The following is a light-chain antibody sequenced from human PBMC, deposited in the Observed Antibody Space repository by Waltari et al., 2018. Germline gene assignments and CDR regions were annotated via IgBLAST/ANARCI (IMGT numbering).Light chain of an antibody. CDR1: QSVSRS. J-gene: IGKJ4*01. Sequence: EIVLTQSPATLSLSPGERVTLSCRASQSVSRSLGWFLQKPGQAPKLLSYEASNRAPGSPGRFSGSGFGIDFTLTISSLEPEDYGVYYCQQRSVWPVTFGGGTKLEI. CDR2: EAS. V-gene: IGKV3-11*01. CDR3: QQRSVWPVT.